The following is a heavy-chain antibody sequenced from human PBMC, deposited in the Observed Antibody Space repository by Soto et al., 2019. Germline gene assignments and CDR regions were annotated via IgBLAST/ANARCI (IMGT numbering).Heavy chain of an antibody. CDR1: GGSISSSSYY. CDR3: QGGGIYYYYGMDV. V-gene: IGHV4-39*01. Sequence: SETLSLTCTVSGGSISSSSYYWGWIRQPPGKGLEWIGSIYYSGSTYYNPSLKSRVTISVDTSKNQFSLKLSSVTAADTAAYYCQGGGIYYYYGMDVWGQGTTVTVSS. D-gene: IGHD3-16*01. J-gene: IGHJ6*02. CDR2: IYYSGST.